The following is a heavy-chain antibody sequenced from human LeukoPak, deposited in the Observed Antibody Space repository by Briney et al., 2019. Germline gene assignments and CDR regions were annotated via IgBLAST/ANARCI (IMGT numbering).Heavy chain of an antibody. D-gene: IGHD6-6*01. CDR3: ARIGYSSSSFDY. CDR1: GFIVSDHY. CDR2: MYSGGSI. J-gene: IGHJ4*02. V-gene: IGHV3-53*01. Sequence: GGSLRLSCAASGFIVSDHYMNWVRQAPGKGLEWVSVMYSGGSIYYADSVKGRFTISRDNSRNTLFLQMDSLRADDTAVYYCARIGYSSSSFDYWGQGTLVTVSS.